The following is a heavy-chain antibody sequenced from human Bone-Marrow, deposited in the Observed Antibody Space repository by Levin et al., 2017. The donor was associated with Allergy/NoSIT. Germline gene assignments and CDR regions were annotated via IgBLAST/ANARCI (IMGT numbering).Heavy chain of an antibody. V-gene: IGHV3-30*04. D-gene: IGHD3-3*01. J-gene: IGHJ6*02. CDR1: GFTFSSYA. CDR3: ARDLRPRGYDFWSGTNYYYGMDV. CDR2: ISYDGSNK. Sequence: LSLTCAASGFTFSSYAMHWVRQAPGKGLEWVAVISYDGSNKYYADSVKGRFTISRDNSKNTLYLQMNSLRAEDTAVYYCARDLRPRGYDFWSGTNYYYGMDVWGQGTTVTVSS.